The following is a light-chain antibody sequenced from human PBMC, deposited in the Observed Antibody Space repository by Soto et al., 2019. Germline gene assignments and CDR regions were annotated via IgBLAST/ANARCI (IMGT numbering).Light chain of an antibody. CDR2: GAS. Sequence: EIVLTQSPGTLSLSPGERATLSCRASQSVSSSYLAWDQQKPGQAPRLRIYGASSRATDIPDRFRGSGSETDFTLTVSRLEPEEVAVYYCQQYGSSPRVAFGQGTNEEIK. CDR1: QSVSSSY. V-gene: IGKV3-20*01. CDR3: QQYGSSPRVA. J-gene: IGKJ1*01.